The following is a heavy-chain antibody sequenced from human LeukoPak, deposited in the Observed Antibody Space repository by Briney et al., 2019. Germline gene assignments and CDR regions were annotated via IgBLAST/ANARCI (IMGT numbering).Heavy chain of an antibody. V-gene: IGHV3-9*01. D-gene: IGHD3-16*01. CDR3: AKDPLAGGMVAFDI. CDR1: GFTFDDYA. CDR2: IRWNSGSI. J-gene: IGHJ3*02. Sequence: GGSLRLSCAASGFTFDDYAMHWVRQAPGKGLEWVSGIRWNSGSIGYADSVKGRFTISRDNAKNSLYLQMSSLRAEDTALYYCAKDPLAGGMVAFDIWGQGTMVTVSS.